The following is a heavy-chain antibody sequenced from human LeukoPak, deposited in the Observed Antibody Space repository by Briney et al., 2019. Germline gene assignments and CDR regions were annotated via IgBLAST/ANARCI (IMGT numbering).Heavy chain of an antibody. D-gene: IGHD6-19*01. CDR3: AREASLASSGWQADY. Sequence: GSLRLSCAASGFSVSSNYMSWVRQAPGKGLEWVSVIYSGGSTYYADSVKGRFTISRDNSKNTLYLQMNSLRAEDTAVYYCAREASLASSGWQADYWGQGTLVTVSS. CDR1: GFSVSSNY. CDR2: IYSGGST. J-gene: IGHJ4*02. V-gene: IGHV3-66*01.